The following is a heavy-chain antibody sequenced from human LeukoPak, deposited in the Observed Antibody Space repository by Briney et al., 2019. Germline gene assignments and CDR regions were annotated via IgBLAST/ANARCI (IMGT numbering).Heavy chain of an antibody. V-gene: IGHV1-2*02. D-gene: IGHD3-22*01. CDR3: ASNPNSSDGSIDY. Sequence: ASVKVSCKASGNTFTGSYMHWVRQAPGQGLEWMGWINPNSGGTDYAQKFQGRVTMTRDTSISTAYMELSRLRSDDTAVYYCASNPNSSDGSIDYWGQGTLVTVSS. CDR2: INPNSGGT. J-gene: IGHJ4*02. CDR1: GNTFTGSY.